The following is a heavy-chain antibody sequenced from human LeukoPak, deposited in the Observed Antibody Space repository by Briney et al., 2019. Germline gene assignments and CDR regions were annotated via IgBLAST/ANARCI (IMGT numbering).Heavy chain of an antibody. CDR3: ARLWRQAGSFDI. CDR1: GGSINNPPYS. Sequence: SETLSLTCTVSGGSINNPPYSWGWIRQPAGKGLEWIGQVYPSGSTDYNPSNPSLKSRVTISVDTSKNQFSLKLSSVTAADTAVYYCARLWRQAGSFDIWGQGTMVTVSS. CDR2: VYPSGST. V-gene: IGHV4-61*10. J-gene: IGHJ3*02. D-gene: IGHD2-21*01.